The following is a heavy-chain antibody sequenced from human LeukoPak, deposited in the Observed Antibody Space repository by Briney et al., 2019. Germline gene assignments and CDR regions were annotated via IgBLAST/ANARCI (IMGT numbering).Heavy chain of an antibody. Sequence: GGSLRLSCVASGFTFDDSDLSWVRQVPGKGLEWVCGLNWNWDKTGYADSVKGRFIISRDNAKNSLYLQMNSLRAEDTALYYCTRDAFGGVIAPYFHDWGQGTRVTVSS. D-gene: IGHD3-16*02. J-gene: IGHJ4*02. CDR2: LNWNWDKT. CDR3: TRDAFGGVIAPYFHD. V-gene: IGHV3-20*04. CDR1: GFTFDDSD.